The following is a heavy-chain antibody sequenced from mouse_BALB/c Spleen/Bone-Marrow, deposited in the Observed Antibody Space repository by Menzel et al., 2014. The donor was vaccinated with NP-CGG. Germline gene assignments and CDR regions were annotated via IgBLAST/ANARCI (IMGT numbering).Heavy chain of an antibody. CDR3: ARAPLLRYHYAMDY. J-gene: IGHJ4*01. CDR1: GFSLTSYG. V-gene: IGHV2-9*02. D-gene: IGHD1-1*01. CDR2: IWAGGST. Sequence: VKLMDSGPGLVAPSQSLSITCTVSGFSLTSYGVHWVRQPPGKGLEWLGVIWAGGSTNYNSALMSRLSISKDNSKSXVFLKMNSLQTDDTAMYYCARAPLLRYHYAMDYWGQGTSVTVSS.